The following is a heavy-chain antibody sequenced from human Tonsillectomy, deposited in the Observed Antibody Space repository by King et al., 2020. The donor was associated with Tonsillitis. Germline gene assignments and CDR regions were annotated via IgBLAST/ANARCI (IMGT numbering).Heavy chain of an antibody. D-gene: IGHD3-22*01. CDR1: GFTFGDYA. V-gene: IGHV3-49*04. CDR3: TREGNYYDSSGYPHNWFDP. Sequence: VQLVESGGGLVQPGRSLRLSCTASGFTFGDYAMSWVRQAPGKGLEWVGFIRSKVYGGTTEYAASVKGRFTISRDESKSIAYLQMNSLKTEDTAVYYGTREGNYYDSSGYPHNWFDPWGQGTLVTVSS. CDR2: IRSKVYGGTT. J-gene: IGHJ5*02.